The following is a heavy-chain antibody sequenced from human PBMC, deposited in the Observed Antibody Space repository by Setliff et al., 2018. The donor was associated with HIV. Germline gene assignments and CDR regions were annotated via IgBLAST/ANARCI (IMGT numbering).Heavy chain of an antibody. Sequence: GGSLRLSCAASGFTFSDYYMSWLRQAPGKGLEWVSGISWNSGSIGYADSVKGRFTISRDNSKNSLYLQMNNLRGEDTALYYCAKDIYGGHFYYFDYWGQGTLVTAPQ. J-gene: IGHJ4*02. CDR3: AKDIYGGHFYYFDY. CDR1: GFTFSDYY. CDR2: ISWNSGSI. V-gene: IGHV3-9*01. D-gene: IGHD4-17*01.